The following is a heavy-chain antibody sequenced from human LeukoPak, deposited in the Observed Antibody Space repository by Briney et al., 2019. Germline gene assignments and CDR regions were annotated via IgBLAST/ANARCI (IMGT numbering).Heavy chain of an antibody. CDR3: ARDLSYGDNYYDY. D-gene: IGHD2-21*02. Sequence: GGSLRLSCAASGFTFSTYVMTWVRQAPGKGLEWVSSISRTGDTTYYADSVKGRFTISRDNSKNTLYLQMNSLRAEDTAVYYCARDLSYGDNYYDYWGQGTLVTVSS. J-gene: IGHJ4*02. CDR1: GFTFSTYV. CDR2: ISRTGDTT. V-gene: IGHV3-23*01.